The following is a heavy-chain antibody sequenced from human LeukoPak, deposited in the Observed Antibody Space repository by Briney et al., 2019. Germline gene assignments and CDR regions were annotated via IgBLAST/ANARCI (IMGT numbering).Heavy chain of an antibody. CDR3: ARHWGERTYNWFDP. CDR2: INPNSGGT. CDR1: GYTFTGYY. Sequence: ASVKVSCNASGYTFTGYYMHWVRQAPGQGLEWMGWINPNSGGTNYAQKFQGRVTMTRDTSISTAYMELSRLRSDDTAVYYCARHWGERTYNWFDPWGQGTLVTVSS. D-gene: IGHD3-16*01. V-gene: IGHV1-2*02. J-gene: IGHJ5*02.